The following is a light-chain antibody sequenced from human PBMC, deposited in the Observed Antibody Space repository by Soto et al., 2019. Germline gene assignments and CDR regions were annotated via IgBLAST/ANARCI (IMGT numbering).Light chain of an antibody. CDR3: QQYNSYPYT. J-gene: IGKJ2*01. CDR2: DAS. V-gene: IGKV1-5*01. CDR1: QSISSW. Sequence: DIQMTQSPSTLSASVGDRVTITCRASQSISSWLAWYQQKPGKAPKLLIYDASSLESGVTSRFSGSGSGTEFTLTISSLQPDDFATYYCQQYNSYPYTFGQGNKLEI.